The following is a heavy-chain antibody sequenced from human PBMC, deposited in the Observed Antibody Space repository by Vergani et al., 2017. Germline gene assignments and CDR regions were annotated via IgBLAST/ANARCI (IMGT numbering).Heavy chain of an antibody. CDR3: ARGRMVRGVYQWFDP. D-gene: IGHD3-10*01. Sequence: QVQLVQSGAEVKKTGASVKVSCKASGYVFTSYDINWVRQATGQGLEWLGWMNPNTGNTGYAQRFQGRVVMTRDTSISTAYLEVNSLRSEDTAVYYCARGRMVRGVYQWFDPWGQGTLVTVSS. CDR2: MNPNTGNT. J-gene: IGHJ5*02. V-gene: IGHV1-8*01. CDR1: GYVFTSYD.